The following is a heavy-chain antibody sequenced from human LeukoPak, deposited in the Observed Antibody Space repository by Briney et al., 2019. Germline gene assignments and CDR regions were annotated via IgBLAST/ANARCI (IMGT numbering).Heavy chain of an antibody. CDR3: ARDYYDSSGMYYFDC. Sequence: ASVKVSCKASGGTFSSYAISWVRQAPGQGLEWMGGIIPIFGTANYAQKFQGRVTITTDESTSTAYMELSSLRSEDTAVYYCARDYYDSSGMYYFDCWGQGTLVTVSS. V-gene: IGHV1-69*05. CDR2: IIPIFGTA. CDR1: GGTFSSYA. D-gene: IGHD3-22*01. J-gene: IGHJ4*02.